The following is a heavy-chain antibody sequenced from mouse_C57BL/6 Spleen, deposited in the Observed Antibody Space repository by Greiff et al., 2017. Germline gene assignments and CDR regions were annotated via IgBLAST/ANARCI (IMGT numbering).Heavy chain of an antibody. V-gene: IGHV5-4*01. CDR1: GFTFSSYA. CDR2: ISDGGSYT. J-gene: IGHJ4*01. CDR3: ARDRDSGAMDY. Sequence: EVMLVESGGGLVKPGGSPKLSCAASGFTFSSYAMSWVRQTPEKRLEWVATISDGGSYTYYPDNVKGRFTISRDNAKNNLYLQMSHLKSEDTAMYYCARDRDSGAMDYWGQGTSVTVSS.